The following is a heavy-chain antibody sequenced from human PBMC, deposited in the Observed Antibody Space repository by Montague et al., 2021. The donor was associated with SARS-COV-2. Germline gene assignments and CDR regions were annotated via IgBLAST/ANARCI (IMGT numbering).Heavy chain of an antibody. J-gene: IGHJ4*02. Sequence: PALMTPTQTLTLTCTFSGFSLSTSGMRASWIRQPPGKALEWLARIDWDDDKFYSTSLKTRLTISKDTSKNQVVLTMTNMDPVDTATYYCARSYYDILTAYYTPFDYWGQGTLVTVSS. CDR1: GFSLSTSGMR. D-gene: IGHD3-9*01. CDR3: ARSYYDILTAYYTPFDY. V-gene: IGHV2-70*04. CDR2: IDWDDDK.